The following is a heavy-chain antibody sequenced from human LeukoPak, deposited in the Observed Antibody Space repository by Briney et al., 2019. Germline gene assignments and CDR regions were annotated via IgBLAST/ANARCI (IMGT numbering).Heavy chain of an antibody. CDR2: ISSSSSYI. D-gene: IGHD5-18*01. Sequence: GGSLRLSCAASGFTFSSYSMNWVRQAPGKGLEWVSSISSSSSYIYYADSVKGRFTISRDNAKNSLYLQMNSLRAEDTAVYYCARESGYSYDQAFDHWGQGTLVTVSS. V-gene: IGHV3-21*01. CDR1: GFTFSSYS. J-gene: IGHJ4*02. CDR3: ARESGYSYDQAFDH.